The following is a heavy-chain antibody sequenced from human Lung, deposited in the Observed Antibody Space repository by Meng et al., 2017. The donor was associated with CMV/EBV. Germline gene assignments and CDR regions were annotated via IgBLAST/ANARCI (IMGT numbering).Heavy chain of an antibody. CDR3: VKDRMSSSWYNFDH. CDR2: ISWNSKKI. V-gene: IGHV3-9*01. Sequence: GGSXRLXCAASGFTFDDFAMHWVRQGPGRGLEWVSGISWNSKKIDYADSVKGRFTISRDNAKNSVYLQMNSLRTDDTAFYFCVKDRMSSSWYNFDHWGQGXLVTVSS. J-gene: IGHJ4*02. D-gene: IGHD6-19*01. CDR1: GFTFDDFA.